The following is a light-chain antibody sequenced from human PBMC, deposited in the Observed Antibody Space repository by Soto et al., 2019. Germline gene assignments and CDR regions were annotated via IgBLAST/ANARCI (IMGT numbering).Light chain of an antibody. J-gene: IGLJ1*01. V-gene: IGLV2-14*03. Sequence: QSVMTQPASVSGSSGQSITISCTGTSSDVGDYNYVSWYQKQPGKAPKLMIYDVSSRPSGVSDRFSGSKSGNTASLTISGLQAEDEADYYCSSYTSSNTYVFGTGTKVTVL. CDR2: DVS. CDR3: SSYTSSNTYV. CDR1: SSDVGDYNY.